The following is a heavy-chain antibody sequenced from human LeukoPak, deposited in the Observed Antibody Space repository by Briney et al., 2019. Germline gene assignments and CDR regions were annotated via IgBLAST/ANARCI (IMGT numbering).Heavy chain of an antibody. CDR1: GITLSVYW. J-gene: IGHJ4*02. V-gene: IGHV3-7*01. CDR2: IKQDGSEK. CDR3: ARSGSGYFDY. Sequence: PGGSLRLSCAASGITLSVYWMSWVRQAPGKGLEWVANIKQDGSEKYYRDSVQGRFTISRDNAENSLYLQMNSLRAEDTAVYYCARSGSGYFDYWGQGSLVTVSS.